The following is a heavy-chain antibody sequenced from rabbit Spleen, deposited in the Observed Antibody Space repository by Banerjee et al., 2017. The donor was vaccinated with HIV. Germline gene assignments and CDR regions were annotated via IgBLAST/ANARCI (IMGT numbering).Heavy chain of an antibody. V-gene: IGHV1S40*01. CDR3: ARGGRSYSL. CDR1: GFSFSSSDY. J-gene: IGHJ3*01. Sequence: QSLEESGGDLVKPGASLTLTCTASGFSFSSSDYMCWVRQAPGKGLEWISCIAGSSSGFTYSATWAKGRFTCSKTPSTTVTLQLNSLSAADTARYFCARGGRSYSLWGQGTLVTVS. CDR2: IAGSSSGFT. D-gene: IGHD6-1*01.